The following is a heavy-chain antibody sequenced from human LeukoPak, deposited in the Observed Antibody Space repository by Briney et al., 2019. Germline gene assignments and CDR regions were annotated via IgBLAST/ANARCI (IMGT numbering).Heavy chain of an antibody. J-gene: IGHJ4*02. CDR1: GFTFSTYN. V-gene: IGHV3-21*01. CDR2: ISPDSTSI. CDR3: ARDIAAAAADPHYF. Sequence: GGTLRLSCAASGFTFSTYNMNWVRQAPGKGLEWVSSISPDSTSIYYADSLRGRFTISRDNAKHSLYLQMNSLRAEDTAVYYCARDIAAAAADPHYFWGQGNLVTVSS. D-gene: IGHD6-13*01.